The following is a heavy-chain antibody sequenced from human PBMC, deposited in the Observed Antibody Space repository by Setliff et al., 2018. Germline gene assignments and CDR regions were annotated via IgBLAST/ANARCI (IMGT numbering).Heavy chain of an antibody. D-gene: IGHD6-19*01. J-gene: IGHJ6*03. Sequence: SETLSLTCTVSGYSISSGYIWGWIRQPPGKGLEWIGEIIHSGSTNYNPSLKSRVTISVDTSKNQFSLKLSSVTAADMAVYYCAREQWLDPPGYYYMDVWAKGTTVTVSS. V-gene: IGHV4-38-2*02. CDR3: AREQWLDPPGYYYMDV. CDR1: GYSISSGYI. CDR2: IIHSGST.